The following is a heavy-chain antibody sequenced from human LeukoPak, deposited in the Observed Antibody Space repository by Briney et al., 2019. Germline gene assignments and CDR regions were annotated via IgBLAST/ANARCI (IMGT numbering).Heavy chain of an antibody. CDR2: IRNDGSNK. Sequence: GGSLRLSCTASGITFSTYGFYWVRQAPGKGLAWVTFIRNDGSNKHYADSVRCRFTVSRANSKNTLYLQMDSLRPEDKAMYYCAKDSNGYAPDYWGQGTLVTVSS. D-gene: IGHD3-16*01. CDR1: GITFSTYG. V-gene: IGHV3-30*02. J-gene: IGHJ4*02. CDR3: AKDSNGYAPDY.